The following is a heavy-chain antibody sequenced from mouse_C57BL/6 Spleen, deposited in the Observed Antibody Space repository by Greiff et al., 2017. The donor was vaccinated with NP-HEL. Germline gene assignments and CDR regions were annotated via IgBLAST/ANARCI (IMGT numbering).Heavy chain of an antibody. CDR3: ARSYYGSSFSYAMDY. D-gene: IGHD1-1*01. J-gene: IGHJ4*01. CDR1: GYTFTDYY. Sequence: EVQLQQSGPELVKPGASVKISCKASGYTFTDYYMNWVKQSHGKSLEWIGDINPNNGGTSYNQKFKGKATLTVDKSSSTAYMELRSLTSEDSAVYYCARSYYGSSFSYAMDYWGQGTSVTVSS. CDR2: INPNNGGT. V-gene: IGHV1-26*01.